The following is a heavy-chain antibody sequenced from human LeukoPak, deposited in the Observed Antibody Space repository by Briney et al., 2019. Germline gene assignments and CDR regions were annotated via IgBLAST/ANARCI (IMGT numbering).Heavy chain of an antibody. CDR2: IRYDGSNK. J-gene: IGHJ4*02. Sequence: GGPLRLSCAASGFTFSSYGMHWVRQAPGKGLEWVAFIRYDGSNKYYADSVKGRFTISRDNSKNTLYLQMNSLRAEDTAVYYCAKDLGSYFDYWGQGTLVTVSS. V-gene: IGHV3-30*02. D-gene: IGHD3-16*01. CDR1: GFTFSSYG. CDR3: AKDLGSYFDY.